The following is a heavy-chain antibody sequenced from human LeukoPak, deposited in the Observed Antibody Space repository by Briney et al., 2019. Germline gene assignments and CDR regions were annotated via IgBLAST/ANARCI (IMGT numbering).Heavy chain of an antibody. CDR1: GYTFTSYG. D-gene: IGHD2-2*01. Sequence: GASVKVSCKASGYTFTSYGISWVRQAPGQGLEWMGWISAYNGNTNYSQKFQGRVTITRDTSASTANMELSSLRSEDTAVYYCARCAVDCSSTSCYRYYYYYGMDVWGQGTTVTVSS. J-gene: IGHJ6*02. CDR3: ARCAVDCSSTSCYRYYYYYGMDV. CDR2: ISAYNGNT. V-gene: IGHV1-18*01.